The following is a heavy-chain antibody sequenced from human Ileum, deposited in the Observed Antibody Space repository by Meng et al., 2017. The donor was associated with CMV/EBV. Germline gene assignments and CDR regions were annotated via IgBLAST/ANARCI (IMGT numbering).Heavy chain of an antibody. CDR3: TRDYKYYNGSGSYYSRFDF. Sequence: SETLSLTCTVSGDSISSSSHHWGWIRQTPGKGLEWIGEIDHSGNTNYNPSLKSRVSISVDTSKNQFSLKLNSMTAADTAVYYCTRDYKYYNGSGSYYSRFDFWGQGTLVTVSS. V-gene: IGHV4-39*07. J-gene: IGHJ4*02. D-gene: IGHD3-10*01. CDR2: IDHSGNT. CDR1: GDSISSSSHH.